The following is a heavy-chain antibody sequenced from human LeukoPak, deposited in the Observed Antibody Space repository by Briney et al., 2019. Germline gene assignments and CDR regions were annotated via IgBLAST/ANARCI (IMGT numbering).Heavy chain of an antibody. CDR3: ARDLLGYCSSTSCWGGFDY. Sequence: GGSLRLSCTASGFMFSSNGMHWVRQAPGKGLEWVAVISYDGSNKYYADSVKGRFTISRDNSKNTLYLQMNSLRAEDTAVYYCARDLLGYCSSTSCWGGFDYWGQGTLVTVSS. CDR1: GFMFSSNG. D-gene: IGHD2-2*01. CDR2: ISYDGSNK. V-gene: IGHV3-30*03. J-gene: IGHJ4*02.